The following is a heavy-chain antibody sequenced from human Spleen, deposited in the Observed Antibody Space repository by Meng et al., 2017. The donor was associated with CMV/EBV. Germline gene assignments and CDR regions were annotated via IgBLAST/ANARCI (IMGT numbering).Heavy chain of an antibody. CDR3: ARGLYDSSGYYFDAFDM. Sequence: GESLKISCAASGFTFSSYSMNWVRQAPGKGLEWVSSISSSSSYIYYADSVKGRFTISRDNAKNSLYLQMNSLRAEDTAVYYCARGLYDSSGYYFDAFDMWGQGTMVTVSS. J-gene: IGHJ3*02. V-gene: IGHV3-21*01. D-gene: IGHD3-22*01. CDR1: GFTFSSYS. CDR2: ISSSSSYI.